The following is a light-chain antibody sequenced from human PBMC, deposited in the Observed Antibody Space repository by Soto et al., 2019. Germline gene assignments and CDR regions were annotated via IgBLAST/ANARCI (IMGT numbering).Light chain of an antibody. CDR3: QQYGSSPQT. J-gene: IGKJ1*01. V-gene: IGKV3-20*01. CDR1: QSVSSGF. Sequence: EIVLTQSPGTLSLSPGERATLSCRASQSVSSGFLAWHQQKPGQAPRLLIYGASSRATGIPDRFSGSGSGTDFTLTISRLEPEDFAVYYCQQYGSSPQTFGQGTKVEIK. CDR2: GAS.